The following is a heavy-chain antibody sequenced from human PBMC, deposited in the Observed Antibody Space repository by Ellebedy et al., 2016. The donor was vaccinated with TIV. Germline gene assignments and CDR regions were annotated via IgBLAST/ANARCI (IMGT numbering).Heavy chain of an antibody. CDR2: INNGSSSI. J-gene: IGHJ4*02. CDR1: GFTFSSYS. CDR3: ARDQMATIPY. D-gene: IGHD5-24*01. V-gene: IGHV3-48*01. Sequence: PGGSLRLSCAASGFTFSSYSMNWVRQAPGKGLEWISYINNGSSSIYYADSVKGRFTISRDNAKNSLYLQMNSLRAEDTAVYYCARDQMATIPYWGQGTLVTVSS.